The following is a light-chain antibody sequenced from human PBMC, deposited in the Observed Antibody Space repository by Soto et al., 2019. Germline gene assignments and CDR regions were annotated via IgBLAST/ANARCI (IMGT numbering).Light chain of an antibody. CDR3: QQSYSTPPWT. CDR2: AAS. Sequence: DIQMTQSPSSLSASVGDRVTITCRASQSIVTYLNWYLQKPGKAPKLLIYAASNLHSGVPSRFSGSGSGTDFTLTISSLQPEDFATYFCQQSYSTPPWTFGQGTKV. CDR1: QSIVTY. V-gene: IGKV1-39*01. J-gene: IGKJ1*01.